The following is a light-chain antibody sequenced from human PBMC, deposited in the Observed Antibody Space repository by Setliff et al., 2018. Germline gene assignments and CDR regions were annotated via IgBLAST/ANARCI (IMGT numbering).Light chain of an antibody. V-gene: IGLV2-23*02. J-gene: IGLJ1*01. CDR2: EVS. CDR3: CSYAGSSTFV. CDR1: SGDVGAYNY. Sequence: QSALAQPAYESGSPGQSITISCTGTSGDVGAYNYVSWYQQSPGKAPKPMIYEVSHRPSGVSYRFSGSKSGNSASLTISGLQAEDEADYYCCSYAGSSTFVFGGGTKVTVL.